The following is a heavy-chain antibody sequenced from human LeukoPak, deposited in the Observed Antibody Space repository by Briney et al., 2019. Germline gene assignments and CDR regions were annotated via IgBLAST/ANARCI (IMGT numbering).Heavy chain of an antibody. CDR2: ISSSSSTI. CDR3: ARHGGYSGYDSFGN. D-gene: IGHD5-12*01. V-gene: IGHV3-48*01. CDR1: GFTFSSYS. Sequence: PGGSLRLSCAASGFTFSSYSMNWVRQAPGKGLEWVSYISSSSSTIYYADSVKGRFTISRDNAKNSLYLQMNSLRAEDTAVYYCARHGGYSGYDSFGNWGQGTLVTVSS. J-gene: IGHJ4*02.